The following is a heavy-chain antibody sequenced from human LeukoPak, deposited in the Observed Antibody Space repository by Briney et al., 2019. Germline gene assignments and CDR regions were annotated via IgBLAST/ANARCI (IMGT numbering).Heavy chain of an antibody. CDR3: AKRYCSSTTCYDDRGAFDY. V-gene: IGHV4-38-2*02. Sequence: TSETLSLTCTVSGYSISSGNYWDWIRQPPGKGLVWIGSIYHSGSTYYNPSLKSRVTISVDTSKNQFSLKLSSVTAADTAVYYCAKRYCSSTTCYDDRGAFDYWGQGTLVTVSS. D-gene: IGHD2-2*01. CDR1: GYSISSGNY. J-gene: IGHJ4*02. CDR2: IYHSGST.